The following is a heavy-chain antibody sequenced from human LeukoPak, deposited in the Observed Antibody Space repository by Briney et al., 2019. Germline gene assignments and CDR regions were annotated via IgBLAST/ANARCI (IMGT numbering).Heavy chain of an antibody. D-gene: IGHD3-22*01. V-gene: IGHV4-59*08. J-gene: IGHJ4*02. CDR2: LYSSGST. CDR1: GGSISGYY. Sequence: PSETLSLTCTVSGGSISGYYWSWVRQPPGKGLERIGYLYSSGSTNYNPSLKSRVTISLDTSENQFSLKLSSVTAADTAVYYCARHYYDRSDSYSFDYWGQGTLVTVSS. CDR3: ARHYYDRSDSYSFDY.